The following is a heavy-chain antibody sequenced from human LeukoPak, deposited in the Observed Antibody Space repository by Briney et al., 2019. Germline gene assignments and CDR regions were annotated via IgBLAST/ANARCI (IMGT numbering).Heavy chain of an antibody. V-gene: IGHV4-34*01. CDR3: ARAGGLWQQLLPLDL. J-gene: IGHJ5*02. CDR1: GGSFSGYY. CDR2: VRHSGST. Sequence: SETLSLTCAVHGGSFSGYYWSWIRQPPEKGLEWIGEVRHSGSTSYNPSLKSRVTISVDTSKNQFSLKLSSVTAADTAVYYCARAGGLWQQLLPLDLWGQGTLVTVSS. D-gene: IGHD6-13*01.